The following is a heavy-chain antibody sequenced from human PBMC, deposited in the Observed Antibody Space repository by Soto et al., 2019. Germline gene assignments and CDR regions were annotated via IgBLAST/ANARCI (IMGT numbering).Heavy chain of an antibody. J-gene: IGHJ3*02. Sequence: QGQLVQSGPEVKKPGASVKVSCKTSGYSFSSFGISWLRRAPGQGPEWMGWISFYNGKTNFAQKFQDRITRTTDTTTTTAYIELRSLTTDDTSMYYCARDVRVGDNMDGSEMWGKGTMVTVSS. D-gene: IGHD1-26*01. CDR1: GYSFSSFG. CDR3: ARDVRVGDNMDGSEM. CDR2: ISFYNGKT. V-gene: IGHV1-18*01.